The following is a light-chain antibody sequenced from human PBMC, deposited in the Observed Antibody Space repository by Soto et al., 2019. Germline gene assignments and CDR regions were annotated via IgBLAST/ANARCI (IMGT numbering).Light chain of an antibody. J-gene: IGKJ4*01. Sequence: EIVLTQSPATLSLSPGERATLSCMASQSVRFYLAWYQQRPGQAPRLLIYDASNRAAGIPPRFSGSGSETDFTLTISSLEPEYFAVYYCQQRYNWPLTFGGGTKVEIK. CDR2: DAS. V-gene: IGKV3-11*01. CDR3: QQRYNWPLT. CDR1: QSVRFY.